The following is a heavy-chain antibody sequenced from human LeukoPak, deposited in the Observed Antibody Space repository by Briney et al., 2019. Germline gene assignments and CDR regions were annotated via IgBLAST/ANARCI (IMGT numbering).Heavy chain of an antibody. CDR3: ARDVSHRLFYDSNGYYILFDY. D-gene: IGHD3-22*01. CDR2: ISANNGNA. CDR1: GYMFSSYG. J-gene: IGHJ4*02. V-gene: IGHV1-18*01. Sequence: GASVKVSCKASGYMFSSYGISWVRQAPGQGLEWMGWISANNGNANYAQKLQGRVTMTRDTSTSTAYMELRSLRSDDTAVYYCARDVSHRLFYDSNGYYILFDYWGQGTLVTVSS.